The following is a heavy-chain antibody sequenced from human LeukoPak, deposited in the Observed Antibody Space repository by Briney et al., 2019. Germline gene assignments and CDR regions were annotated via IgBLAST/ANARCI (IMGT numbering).Heavy chain of an antibody. J-gene: IGHJ4*02. CDR3: ASGPQIGEFLRY. CDR2: MNPNSGNT. D-gene: IGHD3-10*01. V-gene: IGHV1-8*01. Sequence: ASVKVSCKASGYTFTSYDINWVRQATGQGLEWMGWMNPNSGNTGYAQKFQGRVTMTRNTSISTAYMELSSLRAEDTAVYYCASGPQIGEFLRYWGQGTLVTVSS. CDR1: GYTFTSYD.